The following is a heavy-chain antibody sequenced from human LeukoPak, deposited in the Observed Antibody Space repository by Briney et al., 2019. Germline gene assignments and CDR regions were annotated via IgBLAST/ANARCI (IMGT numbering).Heavy chain of an antibody. J-gene: IGHJ4*02. CDR3: ARGPRRGMIVVVTYFDY. CDR1: GGSFSGYY. D-gene: IGHD3-22*01. V-gene: IGHV4-34*01. CDR2: INHSGST. Sequence: PSETLSLTCAVYGGSFSGYYWSWIRQPPGKGLEWIAEINHSGSTNYNPSLKGRVTISVDTSKNQFSLKLSSVTAADTAVYYCARGPRRGMIVVVTYFDYWGQGTLVTVSS.